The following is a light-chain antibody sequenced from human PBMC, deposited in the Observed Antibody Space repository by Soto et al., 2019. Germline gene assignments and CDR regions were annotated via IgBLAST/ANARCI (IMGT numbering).Light chain of an antibody. J-gene: IGLJ1*01. CDR1: SSDVGAYNF. CDR3: SSYTTAFFYV. V-gene: IGLV2-14*01. CDR2: EVT. Sequence: QSALTQPASVSGSPGQSITISCTGSSSDVGAYNFVSWYQHHPGRAPKLILYEVTTRPSGVSSRFSGSKSGNTASLTISGLQAEDEADYYCSSYTTAFFYVFGTGTKVTVL.